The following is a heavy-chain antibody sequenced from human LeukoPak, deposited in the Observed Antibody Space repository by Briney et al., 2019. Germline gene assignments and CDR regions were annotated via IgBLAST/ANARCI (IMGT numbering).Heavy chain of an antibody. J-gene: IGHJ4*02. CDR3: AKGSGYYDSSGYS. V-gene: IGHV3-23*01. CDR2: ISGSGGST. CDR1: GFTFSSYG. Sequence: GGSLRLSCAASGFTFSSYGMSWVRQAPGKGLEWVSAISGSGGSTYYADSVKGRFTISRDNSKNTLYLQMNSLRAEDTAVYYCAKGSGYYDSSGYSWGQGTLVTVSS. D-gene: IGHD3-22*01.